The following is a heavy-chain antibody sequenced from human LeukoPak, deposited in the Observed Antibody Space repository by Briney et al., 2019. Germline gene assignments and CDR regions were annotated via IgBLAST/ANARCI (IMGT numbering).Heavy chain of an antibody. V-gene: IGHV3-74*01. CDR2: INSDGSST. J-gene: IGHJ4*02. D-gene: IGHD3-22*01. CDR1: GFTFSSYW. Sequence: GGSLRLSCAASGFTFSSYWMHWVRQGPGKGLVWVSRINSDGSSTTYADSVKGRFTISRDNAKNTLYLQMNSLRAEDTALYYCARGYYYDSSGYYGTFDYWGQGTLVTVSS. CDR3: ARGYYYDSSGYYGTFDY.